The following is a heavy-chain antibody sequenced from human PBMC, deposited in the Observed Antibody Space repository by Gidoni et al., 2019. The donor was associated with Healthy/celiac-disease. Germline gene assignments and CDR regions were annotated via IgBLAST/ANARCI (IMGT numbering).Heavy chain of an antibody. Sequence: QVQLVESGGGVVQPGRSLTLSWPASGSTFSSYGMHWVRQAPGKGLEWVAVRAYDGSNKYYADSVKGRFTISRDNSKNTLYLQMSSLRAEDTAGYYCAKVRAIFGVGGIDYWGQGTLVTVSS. CDR1: GSTFSSYG. CDR2: RAYDGSNK. CDR3: AKVRAIFGVGGIDY. V-gene: IGHV3-30*18. J-gene: IGHJ4*02. D-gene: IGHD3-3*01.